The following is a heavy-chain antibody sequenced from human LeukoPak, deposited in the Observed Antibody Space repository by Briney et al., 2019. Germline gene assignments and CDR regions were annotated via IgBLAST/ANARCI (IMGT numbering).Heavy chain of an antibody. CDR1: GYTFTSYG. CDR3: ALDGAAAGPHEPFDY. V-gene: IGHV1-18*01. J-gene: IGHJ4*02. D-gene: IGHD6-13*01. Sequence: ASVKVSCKASGYTFTSYGISWVRQAPGQGLEWMGWISAYNGNTNYAQKLQGRVTMTTDTSTSTAYMELRSLRSDDTAVYYCALDGAAAGPHEPFDYWGQGTLVTVSS. CDR2: ISAYNGNT.